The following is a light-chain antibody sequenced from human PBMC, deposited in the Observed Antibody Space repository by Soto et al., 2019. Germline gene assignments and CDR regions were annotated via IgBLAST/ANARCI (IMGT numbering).Light chain of an antibody. CDR3: QLYGSSPPT. Sequence: EIVLTQSPGTLSLSPGERATLSCRASQSVSSNYLVWYQQKPGQAPRLLISGASSRATGIPDRFSGSGSGTDFTLTISRLEPEDFAVYYCQLYGSSPPTFGGGTKVEVK. V-gene: IGKV3-20*01. CDR1: QSVSSNY. CDR2: GAS. J-gene: IGKJ4*01.